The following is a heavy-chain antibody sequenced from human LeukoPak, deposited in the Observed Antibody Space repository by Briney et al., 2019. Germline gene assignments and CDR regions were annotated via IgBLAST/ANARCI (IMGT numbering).Heavy chain of an antibody. V-gene: IGHV4-34*01. Sequence: SETLSLTCAVYGGSFSGYFWSWIRQPPGKGLEWIGEIKHSGSTNYSPSLNSRVSISIDASRNQFSLKLNSVTAADAAVYYCARALPGYFDTSGYYFDTWGQGTLVTVSS. CDR1: GGSFSGYF. CDR2: IKHSGST. D-gene: IGHD3-22*01. CDR3: ARALPGYFDTSGYYFDT. J-gene: IGHJ4*02.